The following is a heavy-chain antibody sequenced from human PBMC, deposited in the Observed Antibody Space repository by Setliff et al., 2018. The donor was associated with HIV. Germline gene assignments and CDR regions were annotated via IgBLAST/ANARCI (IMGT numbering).Heavy chain of an antibody. V-gene: IGHV3-48*03. CDR3: ARDDSNYRQHGMDV. D-gene: IGHD4-4*01. Sequence: LRLSCAAAGFTVSSYEMNWVRQAPGKGLEWVSYISSSGSTIYYADSVKGRFTISRDNAKNSLYLQMNSLRAEDTAVYYCARDDSNYRQHGMDVWGQGTTVTVSS. J-gene: IGHJ6*02. CDR2: ISSSGSTI. CDR1: GFTVSSYE.